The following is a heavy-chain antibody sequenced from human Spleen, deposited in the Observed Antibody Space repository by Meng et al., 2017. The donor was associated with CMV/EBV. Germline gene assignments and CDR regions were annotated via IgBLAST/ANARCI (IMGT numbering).Heavy chain of an antibody. CDR1: GFTFSSYW. CDR3: ARAPYSGSYYWFDP. CDR2: INAAGSTT. V-gene: IGHV3-74*01. J-gene: IGHJ5*02. Sequence: GESLKISCAASGFTFSSYWMHWVRQGPGEGLTWVSRINAAGSTTTYADSVKGRFTISRDNAKNMLYLQMNSLRPDDTAVYYCARAPYSGSYYWFDPWGQGTLVTVSS. D-gene: IGHD1-26*01.